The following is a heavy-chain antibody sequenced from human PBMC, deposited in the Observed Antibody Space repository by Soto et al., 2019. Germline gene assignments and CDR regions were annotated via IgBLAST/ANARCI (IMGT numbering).Heavy chain of an antibody. CDR1: GFTFEEFT. V-gene: IGHV3-43*01. D-gene: IGHD4-17*01. Sequence: EVQLVESGGVVVQPGGSLRLSCAASGFTFEEFTMNWVRQAPGKGLEWVSLITWDGGSRYYADSVKGRFTISRDNSENSLLLHMTGLRTEDTALYYCATVCHDYGAYHQYGMDVWGRGTTVTVSS. J-gene: IGHJ6*02. CDR2: ITWDGGSR. CDR3: ATVCHDYGAYHQYGMDV.